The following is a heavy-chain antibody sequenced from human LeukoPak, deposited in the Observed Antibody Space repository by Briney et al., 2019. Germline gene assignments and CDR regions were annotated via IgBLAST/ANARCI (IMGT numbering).Heavy chain of an antibody. J-gene: IGHJ6*02. D-gene: IGHD1-26*01. CDR3: ARDRIPKTRGDYGMDV. Sequence: ASVKVSCKTSGYTFSDYYMHWVRQAPGQGLEWMGWINPNGGDTYYAQNFQDRVTMTRDTSTSTSYMEVNRLTSDDTAMYYCARDRIPKTRGDYGMDVWGQGTTITVSS. CDR1: GYTFSDYY. V-gene: IGHV1-2*02. CDR2: INPNGGDT.